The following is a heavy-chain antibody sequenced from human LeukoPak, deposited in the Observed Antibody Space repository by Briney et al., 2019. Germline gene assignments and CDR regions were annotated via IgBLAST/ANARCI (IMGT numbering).Heavy chain of an antibody. J-gene: IGHJ4*02. Sequence: TGGSLRLSCAASGFTFSSYGMHWVRQAPGKGLEWVAVISYDGSNKYYADSVKGRFTISRDNSKNTLYLQMNSLRAEDTAVYYCAKTRVGVAARPPYYFDYWGQGTLVTVSS. CDR1: GFTFSSYG. V-gene: IGHV3-30*18. CDR3: AKTRVGVAARPPYYFDY. CDR2: ISYDGSNK. D-gene: IGHD6-6*01.